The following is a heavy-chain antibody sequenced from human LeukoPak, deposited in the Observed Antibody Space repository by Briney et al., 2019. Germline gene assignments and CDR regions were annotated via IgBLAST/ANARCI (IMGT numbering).Heavy chain of an antibody. CDR1: GFTVSSNY. D-gene: IGHD4-11*01. V-gene: IGHV3-66*01. CDR2: LYSGGGT. J-gene: IGHJ4*02. Sequence: GGPLRLSCAASGFTVSSNYMSWVRQAPGKGLEWVSILYSGGGTYYADSVKGRFTISRDNSKSTLYLQMNSLRAEDTAVYYCASRLMTTVSYFDCWGQGTLVTVSS. CDR3: ASRLMTTVSYFDC.